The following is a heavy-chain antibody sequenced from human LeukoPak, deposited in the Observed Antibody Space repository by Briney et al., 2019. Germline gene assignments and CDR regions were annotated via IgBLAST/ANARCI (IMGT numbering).Heavy chain of an antibody. D-gene: IGHD2-2*01. CDR2: IKQDGSEK. Sequence: GGSLRLSCATSGFTFSNYWMSWVRQAPGKGLEWVANIKQDGSEKYYMDSVVGRFTISRDNAKNSLYLQMNSLRAEDTAVYFCARSGYSSTWYLQNFELDYWGQGTLVTVSS. CDR1: GFTFSNYW. V-gene: IGHV3-7*01. J-gene: IGHJ4*02. CDR3: ARSGYSSTWYLQNFELDY.